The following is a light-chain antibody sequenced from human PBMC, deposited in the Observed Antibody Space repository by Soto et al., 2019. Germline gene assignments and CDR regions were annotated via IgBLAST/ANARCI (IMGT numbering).Light chain of an antibody. CDR1: QDISNY. CDR3: QQYDNLQLT. V-gene: IGKV1-33*01. CDR2: DAS. Sequence: DIQMTQSPSSLSASVGDRFTITCQASQDISNYLNWYQQKPGKAPKLLIYDASNLETGVPSRFSGSGSGTDFTFTISSLQPEDIATYYCQQYDNLQLTFSGGTKVDIK. J-gene: IGKJ4*01.